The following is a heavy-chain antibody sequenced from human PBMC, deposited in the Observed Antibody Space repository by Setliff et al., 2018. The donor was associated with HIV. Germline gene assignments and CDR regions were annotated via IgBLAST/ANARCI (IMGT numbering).Heavy chain of an antibody. J-gene: IGHJ4*02. CDR3: ARVETTVTSRLDY. V-gene: IGHV4-30-2*01. D-gene: IGHD4-17*01. Sequence: SETLSLTCAVSSGSISSGGYSWSWIRQPPGKGLEWIGYIYHSGSTYYNPSLKSRVTISVDRSKNQFSLKLSSVTAADTAVYYCARVETTVTSRLDYWGQGTLVTVSS. CDR1: SGSISSGGYS. CDR2: IYHSGST.